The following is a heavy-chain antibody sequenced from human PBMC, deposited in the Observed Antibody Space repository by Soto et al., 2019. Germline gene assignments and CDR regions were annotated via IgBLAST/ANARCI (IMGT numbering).Heavy chain of an antibody. CDR2: INHSGST. D-gene: IGHD3-16*02. Sequence: SETLSLTCAVYGGSFSVYYWSWIRQPPGKGLEWIGEINHSGSTNYNPPRKSRVTISVHTSKNQFSLKLSSVTAADTAVYYCARLGFNYDYVWVSYRYFDYWGQGTLFPVSP. CDR3: ARLGFNYDYVWVSYRYFDY. V-gene: IGHV4-34*01. J-gene: IGHJ4*02. CDR1: GGSFSVYY.